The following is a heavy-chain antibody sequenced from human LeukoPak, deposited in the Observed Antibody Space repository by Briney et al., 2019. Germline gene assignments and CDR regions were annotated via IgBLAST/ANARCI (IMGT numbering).Heavy chain of an antibody. CDR1: TFTFSNYG. D-gene: IGHD5-18*01. CDR3: VKEFGGHSYGAYFDY. J-gene: IGHJ4*02. V-gene: IGHV3-30*18. Sequence: PGGSLRLSCAASTFTFSNYGMQWVRQAPGKGLEWEAVVSSDGSVEYYGDSVKGRFTISRDNSKNTLYLQMNSLRVEDTAVYYCVKEFGGHSYGAYFDYWGQGTLVTVSS. CDR2: VSSDGSVE.